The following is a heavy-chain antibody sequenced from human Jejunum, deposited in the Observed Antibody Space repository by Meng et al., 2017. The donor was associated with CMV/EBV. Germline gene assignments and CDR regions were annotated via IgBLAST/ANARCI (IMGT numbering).Heavy chain of an antibody. CDR3: ARGVVGVIPQDY. J-gene: IGHJ4*02. D-gene: IGHD3-16*02. V-gene: IGHV3-53*01. CDR2: MYGDDNR. CDR1: VFTVKNND. Sequence: SCGAVVFTVKNNDMSWVRQAPGKGREWIALMYGDDNRCYADCVQDRFTISRDNSKNTLYLQMNSLRVEDTAVYFCARGVVGVIPQDYWGQGTLVTVSS.